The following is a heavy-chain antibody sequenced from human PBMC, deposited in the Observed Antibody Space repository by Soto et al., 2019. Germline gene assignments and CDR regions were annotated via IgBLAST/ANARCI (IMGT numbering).Heavy chain of an antibody. D-gene: IGHD2-15*01. CDR3: ARGIGEYYSYGMDV. CDR2: IYSGGST. J-gene: IGHJ6*02. V-gene: IGHV3-53*01. CDR1: GFIVSNSY. Sequence: RLSCAASGFIVSNSYMIWVRQAPGKGLEWVSVIYSGGSTYYADSVKGRFTISRDNTKNTMYLQMNSLRAEDTAVYYCARGIGEYYSYGMDVWGQGTTVTVSS.